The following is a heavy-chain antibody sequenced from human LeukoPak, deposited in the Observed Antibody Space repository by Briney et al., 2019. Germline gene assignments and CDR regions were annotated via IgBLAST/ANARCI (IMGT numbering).Heavy chain of an antibody. V-gene: IGHV4-30-4*01. CDR3: AREVSWFWFDY. Sequence: SQALSLTCTVSGGSISSGDYYWSWIRQPPGKGLEWIVYIYYSGSTYYNPHLKSRVTISVDKSKNQFSLKLSSVNAADTAVYYCAREVSWFWFDYWGQGTLVTVSS. CDR2: IYYSGST. CDR1: GGSISSGDYY. D-gene: IGHD3-10*01. J-gene: IGHJ4*02.